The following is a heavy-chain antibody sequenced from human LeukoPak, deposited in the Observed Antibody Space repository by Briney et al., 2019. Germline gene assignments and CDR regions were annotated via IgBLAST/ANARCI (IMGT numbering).Heavy chain of an antibody. Sequence: PSETLSLTRTVSGGSISRSSYYWGWIRQPSGKGLEWIATIYYSGSTYYNPSLKSRVTISADTSKNQFSLKLSSVTAADTAVYYCARLTSGHFDYWGQGTLVTVSS. J-gene: IGHJ4*02. CDR3: ARLTSGHFDY. D-gene: IGHD3-10*01. CDR1: GGSISRSSYY. V-gene: IGHV4-39*01. CDR2: IYYSGST.